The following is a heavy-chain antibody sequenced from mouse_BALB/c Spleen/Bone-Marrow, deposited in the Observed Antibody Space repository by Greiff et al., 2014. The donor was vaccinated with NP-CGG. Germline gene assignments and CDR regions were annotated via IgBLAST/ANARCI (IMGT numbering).Heavy chain of an antibody. CDR1: GYTFSNYW. Sequence: VQLQQSGTVLARPGAAVKMSCKASGYTFSNYWMHRVKQRPGQGLEWIGTIYPGDSDTTYNQKFKGKATLTAVTSTSTAYMELSSLTNEDSAVYYCTTLARNKFDYWGQGTTLTVSS. D-gene: IGHD3-1*01. V-gene: IGHV1-5*01. CDR2: IYPGDSDT. CDR3: TTLARNKFDY. J-gene: IGHJ2*01.